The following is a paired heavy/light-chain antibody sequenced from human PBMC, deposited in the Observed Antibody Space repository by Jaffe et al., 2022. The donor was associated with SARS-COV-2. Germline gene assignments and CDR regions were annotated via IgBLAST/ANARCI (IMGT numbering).Heavy chain of an antibody. D-gene: IGHD3-9*01. Sequence: QLQLHESGPGLVKPSETLSLTCTVSAGSISSNSHYWVWIRQPPGKGLEWIGSIYYSGSTYYSPSLKGRVTMSVDTSKNQFSLKVTSVTATDTAIYSCARLSSTGRYFGVFDIWGQGTLVTVSS. CDR1: AGSISSNSHY. J-gene: IGHJ3*02. V-gene: IGHV4-39*01. CDR3: ARLSSTGRYFGVFDI. CDR2: IYYSGST.
Light chain of an antibody. CDR3: QSTFSTPRLT. V-gene: IGKV1-39*01. CDR2: AAS. Sequence: DIQMTQSPSSLSASVGDRVTITCRASQSITNYLSWYQQKPGKAPKLLVYAASSLQDGVPSRFSGSGSGTDFSLTISNLQPEDFATYYCQSTFSTPRLTFGQGTRVEIK. CDR1: QSITNY. J-gene: IGKJ5*01.